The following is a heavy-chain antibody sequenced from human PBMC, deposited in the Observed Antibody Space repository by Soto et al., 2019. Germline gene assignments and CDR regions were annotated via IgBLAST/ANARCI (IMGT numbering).Heavy chain of an antibody. J-gene: IGHJ6*02. V-gene: IGHV4-59*01. D-gene: IGHD6-6*01. CDR3: ARVGGQLVPTGYYYYYGMDV. CDR2: IYYSGST. Sequence: PSETLSLTCTVSGGSISSYYCSWIRQPPGKGLEWIGYIYYSGSTNYNPSLKSRVTISVDTSKNQFSLKLSSVTAADTAVYYCARVGGQLVPTGYYYYYGMDVWGQGTTVTVSS. CDR1: GGSISSYY.